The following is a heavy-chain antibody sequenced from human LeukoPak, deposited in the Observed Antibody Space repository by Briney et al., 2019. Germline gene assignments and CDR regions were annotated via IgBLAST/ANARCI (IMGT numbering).Heavy chain of an antibody. CDR3: VVIVLG. Sequence: GGSLRLSCAASGFTITNYWMHWVRQAPGQGLVWVSRISSDGTTTNYADSVKGRFTISRDNAKNMLYLQMNSLRAEDTAIYYCVVIVLGWGQGTLVTVSS. D-gene: IGHD2-8*02. CDR2: ISSDGTTT. CDR1: GFTITNYW. J-gene: IGHJ4*02. V-gene: IGHV3-74*01.